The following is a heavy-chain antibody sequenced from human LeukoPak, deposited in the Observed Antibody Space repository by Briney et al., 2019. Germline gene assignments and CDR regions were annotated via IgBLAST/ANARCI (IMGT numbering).Heavy chain of an antibody. Sequence: ASVKVSCKASGYTFTSYDINWVRQATGQGLEGMGGFDPEDGETIYAQKFQGRVTMTEDTSTDTAYMELSSLRSEDTAVYYCATVKVVVPAAIGGPLDPWGQGTLVTVSS. CDR3: ATVKVVVPAAIGGPLDP. D-gene: IGHD2-2*01. CDR1: GYTFTSYD. V-gene: IGHV1-24*01. CDR2: FDPEDGET. J-gene: IGHJ5*02.